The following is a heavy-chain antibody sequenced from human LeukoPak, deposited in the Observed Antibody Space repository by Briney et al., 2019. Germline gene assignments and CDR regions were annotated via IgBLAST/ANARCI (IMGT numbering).Heavy chain of an antibody. V-gene: IGHV6-1*01. J-gene: IGHJ5*02. Sequence: SQTLPLTCAISGDSVSSNSAAWNWIRQSPSRGLEWLGRTYYRSKWYNDYAVSVKSRITINPDTSKNQSSLQLNSVTPEDTAVYYCARESWDIEGYNWFDPWGQGTLVTVSS. D-gene: IGHD2-15*01. CDR1: GDSVSSNSAA. CDR2: TYYRSKWYN. CDR3: ARESWDIEGYNWFDP.